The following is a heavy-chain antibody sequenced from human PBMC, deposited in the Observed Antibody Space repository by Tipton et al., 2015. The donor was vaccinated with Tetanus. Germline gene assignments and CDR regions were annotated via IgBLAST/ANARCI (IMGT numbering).Heavy chain of an antibody. D-gene: IGHD5-24*01. Sequence: TLSLTCAVYGGSFSGYYWSWIRQPPGKGLEWIGEINHSGSTNYNPSPKSRVTISVDTSKNQFSLKLSSVTAADTAVYYCARGRWLQLVFPTLGYYFDYWGQGTLATVSS. CDR1: GGSFSGYY. V-gene: IGHV4-34*01. CDR2: INHSGST. J-gene: IGHJ4*02. CDR3: ARGRWLQLVFPTLGYYFDY.